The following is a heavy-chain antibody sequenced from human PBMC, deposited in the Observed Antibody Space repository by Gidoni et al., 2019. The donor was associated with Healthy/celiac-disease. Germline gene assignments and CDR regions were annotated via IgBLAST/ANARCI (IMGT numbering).Heavy chain of an antibody. J-gene: IGHJ6*02. Sequence: EVQLVESGGGLVQPGGSLRLSCAASGFTFSSYSMTWVRQAPGKGLEWVSYISSSSSTIYYADSVKGRFTISRDNAKNSLYLQMNSLRAEDTAVYYCARDRYCSSTSCYRYYYYGMDVWGQGTTVTVSS. CDR3: ARDRYCSSTSCYRYYYYGMDV. CDR1: GFTFSSYS. V-gene: IGHV3-48*01. CDR2: ISSSSSTI. D-gene: IGHD2-2*01.